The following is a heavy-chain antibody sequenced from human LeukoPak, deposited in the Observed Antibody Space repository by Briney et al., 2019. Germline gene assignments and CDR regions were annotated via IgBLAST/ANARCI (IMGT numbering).Heavy chain of an antibody. J-gene: IGHJ6*04. Sequence: GGSLRLSCAASGFTFSDHYMDWVRQAPGKGLEWVGRTRNKANSYTTEYAASVKGRFTISRDDSKNSLYLQMNSLKTEDTAVYYCARGFLTTRYYYYGRDVWGKGTTVTVSS. CDR1: GFTFSDHY. CDR3: ARGFLTTRYYYYGRDV. CDR2: TRNKANSYTT. V-gene: IGHV3-72*01. D-gene: IGHD3-3*01.